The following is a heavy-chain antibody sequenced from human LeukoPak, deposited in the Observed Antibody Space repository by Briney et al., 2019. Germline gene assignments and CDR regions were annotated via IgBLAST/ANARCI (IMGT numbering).Heavy chain of an antibody. CDR2: VSAYNGNT. CDR1: GYTFTSYG. Sequence: WASGTVSCKASGYTFTSYGISWVRQAPGQGLEWMGWVSAYNGNTNYAQKLQGRVTMTTDTSTSTAYMELRSLRSDDTAVYYCARGQSYYDSSGYYSSWFDPWGQGTLVTVSS. D-gene: IGHD3-22*01. V-gene: IGHV1-18*01. J-gene: IGHJ5*02. CDR3: ARGQSYYDSSGYYSSWFDP.